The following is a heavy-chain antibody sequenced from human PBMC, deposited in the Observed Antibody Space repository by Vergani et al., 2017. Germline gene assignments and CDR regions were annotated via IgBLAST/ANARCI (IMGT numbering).Heavy chain of an antibody. J-gene: IGHJ5*02. V-gene: IGHV3-23*01. CDR1: GFTFSSYA. CDR3: AKERSSSDWFDP. Sequence: EVQLLESGGGLVQPGGSLRLSCAASGFTFSSYAMSWVRQAPGKGLEWVSAISGSDGSTYYADSVKGRFPISRDNSKNTLYLQVNSRRAEDTAVYYCAKERSSSDWFDPWGQGTLVTVAS. D-gene: IGHD6-6*01. CDR2: ISGSDGST.